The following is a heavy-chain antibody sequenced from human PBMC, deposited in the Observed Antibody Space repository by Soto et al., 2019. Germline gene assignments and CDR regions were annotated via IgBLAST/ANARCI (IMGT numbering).Heavy chain of an antibody. J-gene: IGHJ5*02. V-gene: IGHV3-53*01. D-gene: IGHD1-26*01. CDR3: ARHSHNSGTVGATSPLDP. Sequence: WGSLRIFCALSDFSVSSNYLSKVGQAPGKGLEWVSVHYSGGSTYYADSVQGRFTISRDKSNNTLYLQMRRVRAEDRGVYFCARHSHNSGTVGATSPLDPWGQGTKVTGSS. CDR1: DFSVSSNY. CDR2: HYSGGST.